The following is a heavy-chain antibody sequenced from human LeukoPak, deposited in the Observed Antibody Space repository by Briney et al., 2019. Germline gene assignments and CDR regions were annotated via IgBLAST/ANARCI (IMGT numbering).Heavy chain of an antibody. D-gene: IGHD6-6*01. CDR1: GGSISRGGDY. Sequence: PSQTLSLTCTVSGGSISRGGDYWTWLRQHPGKGLDWIGNTYYGGNIYYNPSVKSRGTISIDTSKNQFSLKLTSVTAADTAVYYCAREWASSSKRYYYYYGMDVWGQGTTVTVSS. V-gene: IGHV4-31*03. J-gene: IGHJ6*02. CDR2: TYYGGNI. CDR3: AREWASSSKRYYYYYGMDV.